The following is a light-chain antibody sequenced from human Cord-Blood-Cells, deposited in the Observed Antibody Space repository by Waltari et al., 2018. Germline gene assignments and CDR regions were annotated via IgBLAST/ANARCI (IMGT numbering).Light chain of an antibody. CDR3: QQYYSTWT. CDR2: WAS. V-gene: IGKV4-1*01. CDR1: QSVLYSSNNKNY. J-gene: IGKJ1*01. Sequence: IVMPQSPDSLAVSLGERATINCKSSQSVLYSSNNKNYLAWYQQKPGQPPKLLIYWASTRESGVPDRFSGSGSGTDFTLTISSLQAEDVAVYYCQQYYSTWTFGQGTKVEIK.